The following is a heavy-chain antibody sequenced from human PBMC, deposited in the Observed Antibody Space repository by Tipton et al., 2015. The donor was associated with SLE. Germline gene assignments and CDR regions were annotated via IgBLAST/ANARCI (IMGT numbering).Heavy chain of an antibody. CDR3: LRGYLGGDS. D-gene: IGHD6-25*01. CDR2: INPYNGDT. J-gene: IGHJ4*02. CDR1: GHTFPNYG. V-gene: IGHV1-18*01. Sequence: QLVQSGAEVRNTGASVKVSCKTSGHTFPNYGISWVRQAPGQGLEWMGWINPYNGDTVYASRFQGSVTMTSNTSLNTAYLVLNRLKSDDTDIYYCLRGYLGGDSWGQGTLVTVSS.